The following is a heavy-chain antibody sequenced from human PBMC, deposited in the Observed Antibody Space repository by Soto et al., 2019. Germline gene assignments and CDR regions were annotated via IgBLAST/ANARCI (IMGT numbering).Heavy chain of an antibody. Sequence: QVQLVQSGAEVKEPGSSVKVSCKASGGTFSSYAISWVRQAPGQGLEWMGGIIPLFRTPDYAQKFQGRVTITADEPTSTAYMELSSLRFDDTAVYYCARDIDRLQLGGNYYYIMDVWGQGTTITVSS. CDR1: GGTFSSYA. J-gene: IGHJ6*02. V-gene: IGHV1-69*12. CDR3: ARDIDRLQLGGNYYYIMDV. D-gene: IGHD4-4*01. CDR2: IIPLFRTP.